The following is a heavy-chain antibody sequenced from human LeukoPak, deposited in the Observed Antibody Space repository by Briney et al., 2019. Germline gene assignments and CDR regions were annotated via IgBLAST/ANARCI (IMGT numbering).Heavy chain of an antibody. D-gene: IGHD3-9*01. CDR3: ARASSKQLAGYLPDGFDI. Sequence: PGGSLRLSCAASGFTFSSYSMNWVRQAPGQGLEWVSSISISGTYVYYEDSVKGRFTISRDNAKNSLSLQMNSLRADDAAVYYCARASSKQLAGYLPDGFDIWGQGTMVTVSS. CDR2: ISISGTYV. CDR1: GFTFSSYS. V-gene: IGHV3-21*01. J-gene: IGHJ3*02.